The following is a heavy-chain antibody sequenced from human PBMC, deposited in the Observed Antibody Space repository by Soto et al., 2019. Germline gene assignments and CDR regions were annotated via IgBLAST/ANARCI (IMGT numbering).Heavy chain of an antibody. D-gene: IGHD3-10*01. CDR1: GGSITTSSYN. CDR3: ATFYGNAFDV. V-gene: IGHV4-39*02. CDR2: IDYDGST. Sequence: QLQLQESGPGLVKPSETLSLTCSVSGGSITTSSYNWDWIRQPPGKGLEWIGTIDYDGSTSYKPSLKSQVAISVDTAKNHFALPATSVTAADSAVYSCATFYGNAFDVGGRGTVVTVSS. J-gene: IGHJ3*01.